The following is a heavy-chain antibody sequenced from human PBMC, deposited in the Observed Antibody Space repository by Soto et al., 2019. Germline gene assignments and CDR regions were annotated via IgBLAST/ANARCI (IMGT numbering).Heavy chain of an antibody. V-gene: IGHV4-31*02. D-gene: IGHD2-21*01. CDR3: ARHREGHEIRACYLNA. J-gene: IGHJ6*03. Sequence: KGMEWIGYIYSSGSTNYTPSLKSRVTISVDTSKNQFSLKLSSVTAADTAVYFFARHREGHEIRACYLNAWCKGTT. CDR2: IYSSGST.